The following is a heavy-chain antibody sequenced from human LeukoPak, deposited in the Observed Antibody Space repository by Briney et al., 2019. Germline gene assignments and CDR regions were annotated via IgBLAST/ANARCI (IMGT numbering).Heavy chain of an antibody. CDR3: ARVRSEVVPAAMLVWFDP. CDR1: GGSFSGYY. D-gene: IGHD2-2*01. CDR2: IYYSGST. J-gene: IGHJ5*02. V-gene: IGHV4-59*01. Sequence: SETLSLTCAVYGGSFSGYYWSWIRQPPGKGLEWIGYIYYSGSTNYNPSLKSRVTISVDTSKNQFSLKLSSVTAADTAVYYCARVRSEVVPAAMLVWFDPWGQGTLVTVSS.